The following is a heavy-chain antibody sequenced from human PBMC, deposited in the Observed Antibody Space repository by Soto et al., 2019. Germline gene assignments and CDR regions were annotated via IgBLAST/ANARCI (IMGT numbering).Heavy chain of an antibody. CDR1: GYTFSNYG. Sequence: QIQLVQSGGEVKKPGASVKVSCKASGYTFSNYGFTWVRQAPGQGPEWMGWTYNGNTRYAQKFQGRVTMTTEASTSTAYMDLRSLTSDDTAVYYCARGKNNVLRFLEWLADYWGQGTLVTVSS. CDR3: ARGKNNVLRFLEWLADY. J-gene: IGHJ4*02. CDR2: TYNGNT. V-gene: IGHV1-18*01. D-gene: IGHD3-3*01.